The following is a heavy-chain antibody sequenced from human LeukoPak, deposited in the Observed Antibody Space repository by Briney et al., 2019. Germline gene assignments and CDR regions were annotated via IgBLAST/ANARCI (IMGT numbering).Heavy chain of an antibody. CDR2: INHSGST. D-gene: IGHD3-10*01. CDR1: GGSFSGYY. CDR3: ARELRRGHLWFGELLPNWFDP. Sequence: SETLSLTCAVYGGSFSGYYWSWIRQPPGKGLEWIGEINHSGSTNYNPSLKSRVTISVDTSKNQFSLKLSSVTAADTAVYYCARELRRGHLWFGELLPNWFDPWGQGTLVTVSS. J-gene: IGHJ5*02. V-gene: IGHV4-34*01.